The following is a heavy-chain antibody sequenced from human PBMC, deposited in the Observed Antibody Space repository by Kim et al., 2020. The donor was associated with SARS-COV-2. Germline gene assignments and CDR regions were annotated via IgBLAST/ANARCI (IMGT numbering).Heavy chain of an antibody. CDR3: ARGSVAGPPFGY. D-gene: IGHD6-19*01. CDR2: INHSGST. CDR1: GGSFSGYY. Sequence: SETLSLTCAVYGGSFSGYYWSWIRQPPGKGLEWIGEINHSGSTNYNPSLKSRVTISVDTSKNQFSLKLSSVTAADTAVYYCARGSVAGPPFGYWGQGTLVTVSS. J-gene: IGHJ4*02. V-gene: IGHV4-34*01.